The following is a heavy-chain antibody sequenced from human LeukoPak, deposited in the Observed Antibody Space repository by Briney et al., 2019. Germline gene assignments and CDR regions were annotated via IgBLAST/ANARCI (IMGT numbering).Heavy chain of an antibody. CDR2: IYYSGST. V-gene: IGHV4-31*03. J-gene: IGHJ3*02. CDR1: GASISSGGYY. CDR3: ARGSGSYLDAFDI. Sequence: SETLSLTCTVSGASISSGGYYCSWIRQHPGKGLGWVGYIYYSGSTYYNPSLQSRVTISVDTSKNQFSLKLSSVTAADTAVYYCARGSGSYLDAFDIWGQGTMVTVSS. D-gene: IGHD1-26*01.